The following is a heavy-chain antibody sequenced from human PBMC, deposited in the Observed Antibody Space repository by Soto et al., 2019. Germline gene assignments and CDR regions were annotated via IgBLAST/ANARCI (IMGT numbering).Heavy chain of an antibody. V-gene: IGHV4-59*01. Sequence: HSEDLSLICTVFGGSISDYYWSWIRHSPGKGLEWIGYAYYSGSTDYNPSLKSRVTMSVDTSKNQVSLKLNSVTAADTAVYYCARDRSTYGGGGTGEVKENWFDPWGPGTLVTVSS. CDR1: GGSISDYY. CDR3: ARDRSTYGGGGTGEVKENWFDP. D-gene: IGHD2-8*01. J-gene: IGHJ5*02. CDR2: AYYSGST.